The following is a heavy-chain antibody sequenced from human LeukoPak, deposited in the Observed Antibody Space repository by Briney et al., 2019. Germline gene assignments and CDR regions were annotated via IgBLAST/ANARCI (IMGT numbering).Heavy chain of an antibody. CDR2: INPNTGGT. CDR3: AREGDSALDTNWFDP. Sequence: ASVKVSCKAAGYTFTGYYIHRVRQAPGQGLEWMGWINPNTGGTEYAQKFQGRVTMTRDTSISTAYMELSRLKSDDAAIYYCAREGDSALDTNWFDPWGQGTLVTVSS. CDR1: GYTFTGYY. D-gene: IGHD5-18*01. V-gene: IGHV1-2*02. J-gene: IGHJ5*02.